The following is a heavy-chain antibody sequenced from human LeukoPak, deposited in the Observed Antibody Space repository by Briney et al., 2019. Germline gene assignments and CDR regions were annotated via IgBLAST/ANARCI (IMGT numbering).Heavy chain of an antibody. Sequence: PGGSLRLSCAASGFTFSGSAIHWVRQASGKGLEWVGRIRDKANRYATAYIASVKGRFTISRDDSKNTAYLQMSSLKTEDTAVYYCTRWDCTTTGCYPFDYWGQGTLVTVSS. CDR1: GFTFSGSA. D-gene: IGHD2-2*01. J-gene: IGHJ4*02. CDR2: IRDKANRYAT. V-gene: IGHV3-73*01. CDR3: TRWDCTTTGCYPFDY.